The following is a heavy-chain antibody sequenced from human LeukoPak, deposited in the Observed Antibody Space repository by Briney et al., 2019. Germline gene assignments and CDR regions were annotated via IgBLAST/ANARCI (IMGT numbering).Heavy chain of an antibody. Sequence: GASVKVSCKASGYTFTSYGISWVRHAPGQGLEWMGWISAYNGKTNYAQKLQGGVTMTPDTSTSTAYMELRSLRSDDTAVYYCARIWWYYYDSSGYYLIDYWGQGTLVTVSS. V-gene: IGHV1-18*01. CDR2: ISAYNGKT. CDR1: GYTFTSYG. J-gene: IGHJ4*02. D-gene: IGHD3-22*01. CDR3: ARIWWYYYDSSGYYLIDY.